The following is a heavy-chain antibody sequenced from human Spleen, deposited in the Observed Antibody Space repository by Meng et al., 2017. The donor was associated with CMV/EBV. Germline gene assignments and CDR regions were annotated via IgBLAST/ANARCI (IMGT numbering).Heavy chain of an antibody. CDR2: IYFSGTT. J-gene: IGHJ5*02. CDR3: ARGWYSHRFDP. Sequence: CTVSCGSITSGGYSWTWIRQYPGKGLEWIGYIYFSGTTYYNPSLKSRITISVDTSKNQVSLKLSSVTAADTAVYYCARGWYSHRFDPWGQGTLVTVSS. CDR1: CGSITSGGYS. V-gene: IGHV4-31*03. D-gene: IGHD2-21*02.